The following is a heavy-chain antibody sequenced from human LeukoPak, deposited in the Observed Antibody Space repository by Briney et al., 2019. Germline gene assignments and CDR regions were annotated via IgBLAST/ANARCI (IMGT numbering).Heavy chain of an antibody. CDR1: GFTFTNAW. Sequence: PGGSLRLSCAASGFTFTNAWMSWVRQAPGKGLEWFARIKSKTHGGTTDYAAPVRGRFTISRDDSKNTLYLQMNSPRTEDTAIYYCTASPLPGVDYWGQGALVTVSS. CDR2: IKSKTHGGTT. V-gene: IGHV3-15*01. J-gene: IGHJ4*02. D-gene: IGHD2-8*02. CDR3: TASPLPGVDY.